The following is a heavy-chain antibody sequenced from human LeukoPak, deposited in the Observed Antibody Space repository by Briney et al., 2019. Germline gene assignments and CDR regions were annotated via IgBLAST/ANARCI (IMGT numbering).Heavy chain of an antibody. Sequence: SETLSLTCTVSGGSISSYYWSWIRQPPGKGLEWIGYIYYSGSINYNPSLKSRVTISVDTSKNQFSLKLSSVTAADTAVYYCARGRVFYGMDVWGQGTTVTVSS. CDR3: ARGRVFYGMDV. D-gene: IGHD2-8*01. J-gene: IGHJ6*02. CDR2: IYYSGSI. CDR1: GGSISSYY. V-gene: IGHV4-59*01.